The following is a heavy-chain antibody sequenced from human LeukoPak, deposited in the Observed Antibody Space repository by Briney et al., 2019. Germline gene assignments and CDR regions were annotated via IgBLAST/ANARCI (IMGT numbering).Heavy chain of an antibody. V-gene: IGHV4-34*01. Sequence: SETLSLTCAVYGGSFSGYYWSWIRQPPGKGLEWIGEINHSGSTNYNPSLESRVTISLDSSANQFSLGLSSVTAADTAVYYCARGRRELKYGPDDWGQGTVVTVSS. CDR1: GGSFSGYY. CDR3: ARGRRELKYGPDD. D-gene: IGHD2/OR15-2a*01. CDR2: INHSGST. J-gene: IGHJ4*02.